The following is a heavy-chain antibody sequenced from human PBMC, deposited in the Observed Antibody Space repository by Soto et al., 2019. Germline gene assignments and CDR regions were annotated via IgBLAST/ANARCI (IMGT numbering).Heavy chain of an antibody. CDR1: GYSISNGYY. Sequence: KTSETLSLTXAVSGYSISNGYYWGWIRQPPGKGLEWIGSIYHTGSTYYNPSLKSRVTISVDTSKNQFSLKLSSVTAADTAVYYCARRHSSNWYGLDYWGQGTLVTVSS. CDR2: IYHTGST. D-gene: IGHD6-13*01. CDR3: ARRHSSNWYGLDY. V-gene: IGHV4-38-2*01. J-gene: IGHJ4*02.